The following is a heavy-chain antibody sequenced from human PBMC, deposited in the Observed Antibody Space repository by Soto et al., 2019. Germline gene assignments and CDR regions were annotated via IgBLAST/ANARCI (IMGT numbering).Heavy chain of an antibody. CDR2: IQYSGST. J-gene: IGHJ4*02. Sequence: PSETLSLTCTVSGGSISTYYWSWFRQPPGKGLEYIGHIQYSGSTNYNVSLMSRVTISVDTSKIQFSLKLRSLTAADTAVYYCARGAPSGRLPYFDNWGQGTLVTVSS. CDR1: GGSISTYY. CDR3: ARGAPSGRLPYFDN. V-gene: IGHV4-59*01. D-gene: IGHD6-25*01.